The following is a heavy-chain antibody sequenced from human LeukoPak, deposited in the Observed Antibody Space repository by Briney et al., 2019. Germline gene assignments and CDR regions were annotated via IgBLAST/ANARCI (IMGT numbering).Heavy chain of an antibody. CDR2: VSSSERGK. J-gene: IGHJ4*02. D-gene: IGHD1-26*01. Sequence: GGSLRLSCTASGFTFKTYGMVWFRQAPGKGLEWVATVSSSERGKHYAYSVQGRFTISRDNSNNMLYLQLDNLRDEDTAIYYCSTDGTPKFEYWGQGTLVTVSS. CDR1: GFTFKTYG. V-gene: IGHV3-30*03. CDR3: STDGTPKFEY.